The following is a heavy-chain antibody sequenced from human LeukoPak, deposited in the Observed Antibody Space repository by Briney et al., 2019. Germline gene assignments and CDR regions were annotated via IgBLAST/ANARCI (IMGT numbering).Heavy chain of an antibody. CDR1: GFTFSSYW. J-gene: IGHJ5*02. V-gene: IGHV4-4*07. D-gene: IGHD3-10*01. CDR3: ARDSGTTGEVKFDP. Sequence: GSLRLSCAASGFTFSSYWMSWIRQTAGKGLEWIGRMYSSGSNYNPSLKSRVTMSIDTSTNQLSLKLSSVTAADTAVYYCARDSGTTGEVKFDPWGQGTLVTVSS. CDR2: MYSSGS.